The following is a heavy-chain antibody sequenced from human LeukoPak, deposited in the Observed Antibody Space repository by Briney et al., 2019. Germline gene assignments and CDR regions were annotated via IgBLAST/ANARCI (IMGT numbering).Heavy chain of an antibody. CDR3: ARDQYYYDSSGYSPFDY. J-gene: IGHJ4*02. V-gene: IGHV4-4*07. CDR2: MHTSGST. D-gene: IGHD3-22*01. CDR1: GGSISSYY. Sequence: SETLSLTCTFSGGSISSYYWSWIRQPAGKGLEWIGRMHTSGSTNYNPSLKSRVTMSVDTSKNQFSLKLSSVTAADTAVYYCARDQYYYDSSGYSPFDYWGQGTLITVSS.